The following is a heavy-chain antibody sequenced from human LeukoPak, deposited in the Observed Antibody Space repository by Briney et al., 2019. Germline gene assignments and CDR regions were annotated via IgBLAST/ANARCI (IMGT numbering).Heavy chain of an antibody. CDR3: AKGKQWLVLYRIL. CDR2: ISCDGSNK. CDR1: GFTFSSYG. Sequence: PGRSLRLSCAASGFTFSSYGMHWVRQAPDKGPVRVAVISCDGSNKYYADSVKGRFTISRDNSKNTLYLQMNSLRAEDTGVYYCAKGKQWLVLYRILWGQGTLVTVSS. D-gene: IGHD6-19*01. J-gene: IGHJ4*02. V-gene: IGHV3-30*18.